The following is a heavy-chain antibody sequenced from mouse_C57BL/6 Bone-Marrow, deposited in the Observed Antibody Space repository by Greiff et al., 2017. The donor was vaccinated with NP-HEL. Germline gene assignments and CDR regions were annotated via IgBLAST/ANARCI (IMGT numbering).Heavy chain of an antibody. CDR2: ILPSIGRT. CDR3: AREYYYGSRSWYFDV. V-gene: IGHV15-2*01. J-gene: IGHJ1*03. D-gene: IGHD1-1*01. Sequence: SGSELRSPGSSVKLSCKDFDSEVFPIAYMSWVRQKPGHGFEWIGGILPSIGRTIYGEKFEDKATLDADTLSNTAYLELNSLTSEDSAIYYCAREYYYGSRSWYFDVWGTGTTVTVSS. CDR1: DSEVFPIAY.